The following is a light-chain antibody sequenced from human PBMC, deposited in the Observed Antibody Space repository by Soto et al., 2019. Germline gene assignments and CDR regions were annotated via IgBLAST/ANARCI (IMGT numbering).Light chain of an antibody. CDR3: QQYGSSGT. CDR1: QSVSNNY. J-gene: IGKJ1*01. CDR2: GAS. Sequence: EIVLTQSAGTLSLSPGERSTLSCRSSQSVSNNYLAWYQQKPGQAPRLLIDGASNRATGIPDRFSGSGSGTDFTLTISRLEPEDFAVYYFQQYGSSGTFGQGTKVDIK. V-gene: IGKV3-20*01.